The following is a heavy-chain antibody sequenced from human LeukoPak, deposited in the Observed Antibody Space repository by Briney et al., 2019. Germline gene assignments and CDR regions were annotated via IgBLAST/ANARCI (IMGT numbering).Heavy chain of an antibody. CDR3: ARGITIFGVVIRRNWFDP. CDR2: INHSGST. D-gene: IGHD3-3*01. J-gene: IGHJ5*02. CDR1: GGSFSGYY. V-gene: IGHV4-34*01. Sequence: PSETLSLTCAVYGGSFSGYYWSWIRQPPGKGLEWIGEINHSGSTNYNPSLKSRVTISVDTSKNQFSLKLSSVTAADTAVYYCARGITIFGVVIRRNWFDPWGRGTLVTVSS.